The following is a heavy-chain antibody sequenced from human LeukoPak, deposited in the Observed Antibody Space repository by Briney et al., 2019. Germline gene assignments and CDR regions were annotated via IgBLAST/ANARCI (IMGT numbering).Heavy chain of an antibody. J-gene: IGHJ4*02. CDR1: GGALSGFY. D-gene: IGHD2-15*01. CDR2: NKHSGST. CDR3: ARRGNGDIVVVVAATFFDY. V-gene: IGHV4-34*01. Sequence: SETLSLTRAVYGGALSGFYWGWVRQPPGEGPGWIGGNKHSGSTNYNPSLKSRVTISVDTSKNQFSLKLSSVTAADTAVYYCARRGNGDIVVVVAATFFDYWGQGTLVTVSS.